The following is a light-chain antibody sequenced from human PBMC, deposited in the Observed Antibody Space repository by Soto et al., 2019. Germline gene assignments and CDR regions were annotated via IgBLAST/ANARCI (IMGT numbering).Light chain of an antibody. CDR3: QQSYSSPQT. V-gene: IGKV1-39*01. CDR1: QNIDNY. CDR2: DAS. Sequence: DIQMTKSPPSLSSSVGDRVTITCRASQNIDNYLNWYHQKPGKAPELLIHDASTLQSGVPSRFSGSGSGTDFTLTISSLQPEDFAFFYCQQSYSSPQTVGQGTKVDI. J-gene: IGKJ1*01.